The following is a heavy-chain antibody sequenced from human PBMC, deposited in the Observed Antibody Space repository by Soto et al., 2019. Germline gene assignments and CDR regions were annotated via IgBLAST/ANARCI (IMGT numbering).Heavy chain of an antibody. CDR3: ARRGSRNTFDY. CDR2: IYDAGTT. Sequence: QVQLQESGPGLVKPSETLSLTCAVSGASVSRIGFHWGWIRQPPGQGLEWIGSIYDAGTTFYNPSLKSRVTISADTSKNHFSLRLTSVTAADTAVYYCARRGSRNTFDYWGQGTLVTVSS. CDR1: GASVSRIGFH. D-gene: IGHD3-10*01. V-gene: IGHV4-39*01. J-gene: IGHJ4*02.